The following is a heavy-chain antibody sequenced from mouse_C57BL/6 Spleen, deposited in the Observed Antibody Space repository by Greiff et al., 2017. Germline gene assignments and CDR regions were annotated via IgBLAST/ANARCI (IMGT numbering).Heavy chain of an antibody. D-gene: IGHD2-2*01. CDR2: IYPGDGDT. J-gene: IGHJ3*01. CDR3: ARYYGCDGFAY. V-gene: IGHV1-82*01. Sequence: QVQLQQSGPELVKPGASVKISCKASGYAFSSSCMNWVKQRPGEGLEWIGRIYPGDGDTNYNGKFKGKATLAADKSSSAAYLQLSSLTSEDSAVYFSARYYGCDGFAYWGQETLVTVSA. CDR1: GYAFSSSC.